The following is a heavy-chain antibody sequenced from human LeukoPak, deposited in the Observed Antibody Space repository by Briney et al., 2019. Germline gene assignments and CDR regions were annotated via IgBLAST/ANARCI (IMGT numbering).Heavy chain of an antibody. CDR3: ATSDLATPGGIDY. CDR2: IHITVGT. CDR1: GVSIGSGSYY. J-gene: IGHJ4*02. V-gene: IGHV4-61*02. Sequence: SETLSLTCTVSGVSIGSGSYYWSWIRQPAGKTLEWIGRIHITVGTNYNPSLKSRVTISLDTSKNQFSLMVSSVTAADTAVYYCATSDLATPGGIDYWGQGTLVTVSS.